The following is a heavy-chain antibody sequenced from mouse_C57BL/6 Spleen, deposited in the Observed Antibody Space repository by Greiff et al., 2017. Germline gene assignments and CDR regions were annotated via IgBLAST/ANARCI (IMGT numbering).Heavy chain of an antibody. Sequence: EVKLMESGPELVKPGASVKMSCKASGYTFTDYNMHWVKQSHGKSLEWIGYINPNNGGTSYNQKFKGKATLTVNKSSSTAYMELRSLTSEDSAVYYCARGAYGSSRRENWYFDVWGTGTTVTVSS. CDR1: GYTFTDYN. CDR2: INPNNGGT. CDR3: ARGAYGSSRRENWYFDV. V-gene: IGHV1-22*01. J-gene: IGHJ1*03. D-gene: IGHD1-1*01.